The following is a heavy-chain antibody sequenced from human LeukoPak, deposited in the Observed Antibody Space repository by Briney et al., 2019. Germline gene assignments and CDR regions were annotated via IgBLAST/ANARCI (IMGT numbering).Heavy chain of an antibody. V-gene: IGHV4-59*01. CDR3: VRDRELTY. Sequence: SETLSLTCTVSGVSISIYYWNWIRQPPAKGLEGIGYIYNIGRSTIYNPSLKSRVTISVDTSKNQFSLRLSSVTAADTAVYFCVRDRELTYWGQGTLVTVSS. CDR2: IYNIGRST. CDR1: GVSISIYY. D-gene: IGHD3-10*01. J-gene: IGHJ4*02.